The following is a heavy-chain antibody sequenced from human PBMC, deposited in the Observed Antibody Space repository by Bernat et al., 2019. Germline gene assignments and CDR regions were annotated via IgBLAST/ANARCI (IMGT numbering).Heavy chain of an antibody. D-gene: IGHD1-20*01. CDR3: ARGPVYNWNGYYSDY. Sequence: EVQLVESGGGLVQPGRSLRLSCAASGFTFDDYALHWVRQAPGKGLEWVSGISWNSGSIGYAESVKGRFTISRDNAKNSLYLQMNSLRAEDTALYYCARGPVYNWNGYYSDYWGQGTLVTVSS. V-gene: IGHV3-9*01. CDR1: GFTFDDYA. CDR2: ISWNSGSI. J-gene: IGHJ4*02.